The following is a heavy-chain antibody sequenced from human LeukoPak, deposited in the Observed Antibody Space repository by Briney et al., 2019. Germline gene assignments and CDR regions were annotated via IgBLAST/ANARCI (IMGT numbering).Heavy chain of an antibody. J-gene: IGHJ6*02. CDR3: ARVGDGSGSYYYYGMDV. V-gene: IGHV4-31*03. Sequence: PSETLSLTCTVSGGSISSGGYYWSWIRQHPGKGLEWIGYIYYSGSTYYNPSLKSRVTISVDTSKNQFSLKLSSVTAADTAVYYCARVGDGSGSYYYYGMDVWGQGTTVTVSS. CDR1: GGSISSGGYY. D-gene: IGHD3-10*01. CDR2: IYYSGST.